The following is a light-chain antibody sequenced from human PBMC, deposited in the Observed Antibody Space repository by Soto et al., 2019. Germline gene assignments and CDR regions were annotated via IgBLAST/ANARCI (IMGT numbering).Light chain of an antibody. Sequence: EIVLTQSPGTLSLSPGERATLSCRASESISSSYLAWYQQKPGQAPGLLIYGASRRATGIPDRFIGSGSGTDFTLTISSLQPEDFSTYYCQQTYVHSTSWTFGQGTKVDIK. CDR1: ESISSSY. CDR2: GAS. CDR3: QQTYVHSTSWT. J-gene: IGKJ1*01. V-gene: IGKV3-20*01.